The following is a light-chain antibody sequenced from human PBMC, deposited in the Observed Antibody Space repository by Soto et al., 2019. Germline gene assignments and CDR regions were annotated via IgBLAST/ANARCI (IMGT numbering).Light chain of an antibody. CDR1: QSVSNNY. V-gene: IGKV3-20*01. Sequence: ETVLTQSQRTLSLSPGERATLSCGASQSVSNNYLAWYQQKPGQAPRLLIYGASNRATGIPDRFSGSGSGTDFTLTISRLEPEDFAVYYCQQYGSSGTFGRGTKVDIK. CDR3: QQYGSSGT. CDR2: GAS. J-gene: IGKJ4*02.